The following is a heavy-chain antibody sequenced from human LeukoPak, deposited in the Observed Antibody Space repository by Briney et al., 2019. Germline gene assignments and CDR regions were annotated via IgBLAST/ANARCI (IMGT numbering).Heavy chain of an antibody. D-gene: IGHD4/OR15-4a*01. Sequence: PSETLTPTGTVLGDSIPDYGSGWFPQPPGKGLEWIGCVYYSGSSNYDPSLKSRVTISLDTSKNPFSLRLNSVTAADTAVYYCARSLTTGIVWFDPCRRGSQVTVSS. CDR1: GDSIPDYG. J-gene: IGHJ5*02. V-gene: IGHV4-59*08. CDR2: VYYSGSS. CDR3: ARSLTTGIVWFDP.